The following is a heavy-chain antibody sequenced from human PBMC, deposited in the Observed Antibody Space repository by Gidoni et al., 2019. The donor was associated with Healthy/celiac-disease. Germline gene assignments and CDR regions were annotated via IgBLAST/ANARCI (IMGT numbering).Heavy chain of an antibody. CDR1: GFTFRSYA. CDR3: VKGGYGSGMGVDY. CDR2: ISSNGGST. V-gene: IGHV3-64D*06. D-gene: IGHD3-10*01. Sequence: EVQLVESGGGLVQPGGSLRLSCSASGFTFRSYAMHWVRQAPGKGLEYVSAISSNGGSTYYADSVKGRFTISRDNSKNTLYLQMSSLRAEDTAVYYCVKGGYGSGMGVDYWGQGTLVTVSS. J-gene: IGHJ4*02.